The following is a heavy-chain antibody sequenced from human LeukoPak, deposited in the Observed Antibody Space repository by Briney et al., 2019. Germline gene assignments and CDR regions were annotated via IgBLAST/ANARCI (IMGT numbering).Heavy chain of an antibody. J-gene: IGHJ3*02. CDR2: ISAYNGNT. Sequence: GASVKVSCKASGYTLTSYGISWVRQAPGQGLEWMGWISAYNGNTNYAQKLQGRVTMTTDTSTSTAYMELRSLRSDDTAVYYCAREASYRSLMEWWVDAFDIWGQGTMVTVSS. D-gene: IGHD3-3*01. CDR1: GYTLTSYG. V-gene: IGHV1-18*01. CDR3: AREASYRSLMEWWVDAFDI.